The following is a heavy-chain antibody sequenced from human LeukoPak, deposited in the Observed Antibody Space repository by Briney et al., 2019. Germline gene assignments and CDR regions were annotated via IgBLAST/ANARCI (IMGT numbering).Heavy chain of an antibody. V-gene: IGHV4-59*12. Sequence: SETLSLTCTVSGGSISSYYWSWIRQPPGKGLEWIGYIYYSGSTNYNPSLKSRVTISVDTSKNQFSLKLSSVTAADTAVYYCARDYVLYDAFDIWGQGTMVTVSS. CDR3: ARDYVLYDAFDI. CDR2: IYYSGST. D-gene: IGHD2-8*01. J-gene: IGHJ3*02. CDR1: GGSISSYY.